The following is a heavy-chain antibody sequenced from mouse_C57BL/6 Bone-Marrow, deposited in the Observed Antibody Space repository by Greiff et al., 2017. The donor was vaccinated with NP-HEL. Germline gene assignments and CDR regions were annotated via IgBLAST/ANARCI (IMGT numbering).Heavy chain of an antibody. CDR2: ISSGGSYT. CDR3: ARHISYSWFAY. CDR1: GFTFSSYG. D-gene: IGHD2-12*01. V-gene: IGHV5-6*01. J-gene: IGHJ3*01. Sequence: EVQLVESGGDLVKPGGSLKLSCAASGFTFSSYGMSWVRQTPDKRLEWVATISSGGSYTYYPDSVKGRFTISSDNAKNTLYLQMSSLKSEDTAMYYCARHISYSWFAYWGQGTLVTVSA.